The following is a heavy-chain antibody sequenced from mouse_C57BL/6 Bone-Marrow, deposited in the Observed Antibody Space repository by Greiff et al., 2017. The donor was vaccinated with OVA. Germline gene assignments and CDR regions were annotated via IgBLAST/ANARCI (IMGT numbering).Heavy chain of an antibody. Sequence: QVQLQQSGAELAGPGASVKLSCKASGYTFTSYGISWVKQRTGQGLEWIGEIYPRSGNTYYNEKFKGKATLTADKSSSTAYMELRSLTSEDSAVYFCARIFIYYGSNFDVWGTGTTVTVSS. J-gene: IGHJ1*03. CDR2: IYPRSGNT. CDR1: GYTFTSYG. V-gene: IGHV1-81*01. CDR3: ARIFIYYGSNFDV. D-gene: IGHD1-1*01.